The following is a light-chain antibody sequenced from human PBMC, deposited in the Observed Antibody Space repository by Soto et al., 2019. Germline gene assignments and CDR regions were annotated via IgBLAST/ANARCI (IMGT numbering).Light chain of an antibody. CDR1: QSVSSSY. Sequence: EIVLTQSPGTLSLSPVERATLSFRASQSVSSSYLAWYQQKPGQAPRPLIYGASSRATGIPDRFSGSGSGTDFTLTISRLEPEDFAVYYCQQYGSSPSSITFGQGTRLEIK. CDR2: GAS. V-gene: IGKV3-20*01. CDR3: QQYGSSPSSIT. J-gene: IGKJ5*01.